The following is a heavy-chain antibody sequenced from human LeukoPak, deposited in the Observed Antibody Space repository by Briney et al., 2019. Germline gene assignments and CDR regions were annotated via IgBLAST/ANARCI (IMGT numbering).Heavy chain of an antibody. V-gene: IGHV4-39*07. CDR2: IYYSGST. Sequence: SETLSLTCTVSGGSISSSSYYWGWIRQPPGKGLEWIGSIYYSGSTYYNPSLKSRVTISVDTSKNQFSLKLSSVTAADTAVYYCARRYYYDGDAFDIWGQGTMVTVSS. D-gene: IGHD3-22*01. CDR1: GGSISSSSYY. J-gene: IGHJ3*02. CDR3: ARRYYYDGDAFDI.